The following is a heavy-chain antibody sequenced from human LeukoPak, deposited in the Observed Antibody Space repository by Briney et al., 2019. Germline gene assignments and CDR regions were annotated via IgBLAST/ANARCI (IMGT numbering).Heavy chain of an antibody. D-gene: IGHD3-3*01. J-gene: IGHJ5*02. Sequence: GASVKVSCKASGYTFTSYDINWVRQATGQGLEWTGWMNPNSGNTGYAQKLQGRVTMTRNTSISTAYMELSSLRSEDTAVYYCARASISNFRFGVVIGNNWFDPWGQGTLVTVSS. CDR3: ARASISNFRFGVVIGNNWFDP. V-gene: IGHV1-8*01. CDR1: GYTFTSYD. CDR2: MNPNSGNT.